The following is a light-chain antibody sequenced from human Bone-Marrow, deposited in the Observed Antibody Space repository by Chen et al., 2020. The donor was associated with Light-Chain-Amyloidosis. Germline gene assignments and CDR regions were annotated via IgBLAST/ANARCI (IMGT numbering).Light chain of an antibody. Sequence: SLDLTQPPAVSVSPGQTARITCSGDTLPMQYTYWYQRKPGQAPQLVIYKDSQRPSGIPERFSGSSSGTTATLTISGVQAEDEADYHCQSADSSGTFEVIFGGGTKLTVL. V-gene: IGLV3-25*03. CDR2: KDS. J-gene: IGLJ2*01. CDR3: QSADSSGTFEVI. CDR1: TLPMQY.